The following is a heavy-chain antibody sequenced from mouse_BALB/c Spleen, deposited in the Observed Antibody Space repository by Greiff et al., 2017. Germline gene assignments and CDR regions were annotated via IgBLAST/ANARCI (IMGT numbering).Heavy chain of an antibody. CDR2: ISSGGSYT. Sequence: EVQGVESGGDLVKPGGSLKLSCAASGFTFSSYGMSWVRQTPDKRLEWVATISSGGSYTYYPDSVKGRFTMSRDNAKNTLYLQMSSLKSEDTAMYWCARGRGFDYWGQGTTLTVSS. CDR1: GFTFSSYG. V-gene: IGHV5-6*01. J-gene: IGHJ2*01. CDR3: ARGRGFDY.